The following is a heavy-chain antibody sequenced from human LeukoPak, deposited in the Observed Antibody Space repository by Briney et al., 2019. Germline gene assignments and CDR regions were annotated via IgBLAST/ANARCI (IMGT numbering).Heavy chain of an antibody. Sequence: SETLSLTCTVSGGSVSSDKYHWSWIRQPAGKALEWIGRVYLKGTTNYNPSLEGRVTISVDTSKNKFSLKLSSVTAADTAVYYCARHMGLGYTYFYPYFDYWGQGTLVTVSS. CDR1: GGSVSSDKYH. CDR3: ARHMGLGYTYFYPYFDY. J-gene: IGHJ4*01. V-gene: IGHV4-61*02. CDR2: VYLKGTT. D-gene: IGHD2/OR15-2a*01.